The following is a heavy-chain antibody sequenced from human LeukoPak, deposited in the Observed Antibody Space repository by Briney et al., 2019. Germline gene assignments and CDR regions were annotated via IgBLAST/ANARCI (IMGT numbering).Heavy chain of an antibody. D-gene: IGHD4-23*01. J-gene: IGHJ4*02. CDR3: ATKGGRGGPSDY. CDR2: MNPNSGNT. CDR1: GYTFTSYG. V-gene: IGHV1-8*02. Sequence: ASVKVSCKASGYTFTSYGISWVRQAPGQGLEWMGWMNPNSGNTGYAQKFQGRVTMTRNTSISTAYMELSSLRSEDTAVYYCATKGGRGGPSDYWGQGTLVTVSS.